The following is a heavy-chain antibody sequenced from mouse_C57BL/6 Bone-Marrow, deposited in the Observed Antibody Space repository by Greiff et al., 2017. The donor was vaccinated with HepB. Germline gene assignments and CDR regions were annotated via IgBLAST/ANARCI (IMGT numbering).Heavy chain of an antibody. V-gene: IGHV1-59*01. CDR3: VREGREWYFDV. CDR1: GYTFTSYW. CDR2: IDPSDSYT. Sequence: QVQLQQPGAELVRPGTSVKLSCKASGYTFTSYWMHWVKQRPGQGLEWIGVIDPSDSYTNYNQKFKGKATLTVDTSSSTAYMQLSSLTSEDSAVYYCVREGREWYFDVWGTGTTVTVSS. D-gene: IGHD3-3*01. J-gene: IGHJ1*03.